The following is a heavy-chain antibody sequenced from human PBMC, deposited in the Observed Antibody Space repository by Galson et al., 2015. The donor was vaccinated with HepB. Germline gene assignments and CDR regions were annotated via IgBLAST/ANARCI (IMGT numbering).Heavy chain of an antibody. CDR2: ISNDGSNR. CDR3: ASHIY. J-gene: IGHJ4*02. CDR1: GFTFSGYA. V-gene: IGHV3-30*04. Sequence: SLRLSCAASGFTFSGYAMHWVRQAPGKGLELVAVISNDGSNRYYADSVKGRFTISRDNSKNTLYMQMNSLRAEDTAVYYCASHIYWGQGTLVTVSS.